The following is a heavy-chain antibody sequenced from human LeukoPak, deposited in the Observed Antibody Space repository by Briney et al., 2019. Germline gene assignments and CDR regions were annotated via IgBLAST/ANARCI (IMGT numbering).Heavy chain of an antibody. V-gene: IGHV1-18*01. J-gene: IGHJ4*02. CDR2: ISAYNGNT. D-gene: IGHD5-12*01. CDR3: ARGTDGLRLFDY. CDR1: GYTFTSCG. Sequence: ASVKVSYKASGYTFTSCGISWVRQAPGQGLEWMGWISAYNGNTNYAQKLQGRVTMTTDTSTSTAYMELRSLRSDDTAVYYCARGTDGLRLFDYWGQGTLVTVSS.